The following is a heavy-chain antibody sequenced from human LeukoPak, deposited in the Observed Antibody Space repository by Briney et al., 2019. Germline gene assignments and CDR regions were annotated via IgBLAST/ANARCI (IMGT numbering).Heavy chain of an antibody. CDR2: INSDGSSP. D-gene: IGHD3-16*01. CDR3: ARGFAVNWFDP. V-gene: IGHV3-74*01. CDR1: GFTFSNLW. Sequence: GGSLRLSCAASGFTFSNLWIHWVRHAPGKGLLWVSRINSDGSSPTYADSVKGRFTISRDNAKNTLYLQMNSLTTEDTAVYYCARGFAVNWFDPWGQGTLVTVSS. J-gene: IGHJ5*02.